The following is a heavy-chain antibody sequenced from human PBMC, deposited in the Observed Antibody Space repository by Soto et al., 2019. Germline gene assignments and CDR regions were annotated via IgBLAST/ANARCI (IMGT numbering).Heavy chain of an antibody. CDR1: GGSISSSSYY. CDR2: IYYSGST. J-gene: IGHJ4*02. Sequence: SETLSLTCTVSGGSISSSSYYWGWIRQPPGKGLEWIGSIYYSGSTYYNPSLKSRVTISVDTSKNQFSLKLSSVTAADTAVYYCARHERDFWSGYYNGGFDYWAQGTLVTVSS. D-gene: IGHD3-3*01. CDR3: ARHERDFWSGYYNGGFDY. V-gene: IGHV4-39*01.